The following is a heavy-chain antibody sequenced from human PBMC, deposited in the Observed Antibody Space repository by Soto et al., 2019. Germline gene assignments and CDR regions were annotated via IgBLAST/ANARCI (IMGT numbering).Heavy chain of an antibody. Sequence: GASVKVSCKASGYTFTSYGISWVRQAPGQGLEWMGWISAYNGNTNYAQKLQGRVTMTTDTSTSTAYMELRSLRSDDTAVYYCASGEGIQLWFHWFDPWGQGTLVTVSS. CDR3: ASGEGIQLWFHWFDP. D-gene: IGHD5-18*01. V-gene: IGHV1-18*01. CDR1: GYTFTSYG. J-gene: IGHJ5*02. CDR2: ISAYNGNT.